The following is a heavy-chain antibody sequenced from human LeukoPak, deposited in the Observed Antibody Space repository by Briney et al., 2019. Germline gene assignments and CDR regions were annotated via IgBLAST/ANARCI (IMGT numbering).Heavy chain of an antibody. CDR3: ARRYIVAGTTY. CDR1: GGSISSSSYY. Sequence: SETLSLTCTVSGGSISSSSYYWGWIRQPPGKGLEWIGSIYYSGSTYYNPSLKSRVAISVDTSKNQFSLKLSSVTAADTAVYYCARRYIVAGTTYWGQGTLVTVSS. D-gene: IGHD5-12*01. V-gene: IGHV4-39*01. CDR2: IYYSGST. J-gene: IGHJ4*02.